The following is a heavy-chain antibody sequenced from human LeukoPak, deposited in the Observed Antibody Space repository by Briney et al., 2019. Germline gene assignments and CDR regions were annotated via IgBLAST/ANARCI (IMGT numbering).Heavy chain of an antibody. CDR1: GGSISSSNW. J-gene: IGHJ4*02. D-gene: IGHD6-13*01. Sequence: PSETLSLTCAVSGGSISSSNWWSWVRQPPGKGLEWIGEIYHSGSTNYNPSLKSRVTISVDKSKNQFSLKLSSVTAADTAVYYCARAGGGSSSWSVFDYWGQGTLVTVSS. CDR2: IYHSGST. CDR3: ARAGGGSSSWSVFDY. V-gene: IGHV4-4*02.